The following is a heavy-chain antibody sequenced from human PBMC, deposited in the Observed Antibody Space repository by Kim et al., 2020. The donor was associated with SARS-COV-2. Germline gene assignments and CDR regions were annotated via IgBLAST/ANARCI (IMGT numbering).Heavy chain of an antibody. Sequence: GGSLRLSCAASGFTFSSYAMSWVRQAPGKGLEWVSAISGSGGSTYYADSVKGRFTISRDNSKNTLYLQMNSLRAEDTAVYYCAKAEAAAGPLYYYYGMDVWGQGTTVTVSS. D-gene: IGHD6-13*01. V-gene: IGHV3-23*01. CDR2: ISGSGGST. J-gene: IGHJ6*02. CDR3: AKAEAAAGPLYYYYGMDV. CDR1: GFTFSSYA.